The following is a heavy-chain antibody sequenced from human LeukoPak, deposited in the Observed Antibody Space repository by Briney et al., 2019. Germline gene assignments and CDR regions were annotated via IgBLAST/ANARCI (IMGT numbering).Heavy chain of an antibody. CDR1: GFTFSSYA. CDR2: ISYDGSNE. V-gene: IGHV3-30*04. D-gene: IGHD3-3*01. Sequence: GGSLRLSCAASGFTFSSYAMHWVRQAPGKGLEWVAVISYDGSNEYYADSVKGRFTISRDNSKNTLYLQMNSLRAEDTAVYYCARGARITIFGVVITSLTFDYWGQGTLVTVSS. J-gene: IGHJ4*02. CDR3: ARGARITIFGVVITSLTFDY.